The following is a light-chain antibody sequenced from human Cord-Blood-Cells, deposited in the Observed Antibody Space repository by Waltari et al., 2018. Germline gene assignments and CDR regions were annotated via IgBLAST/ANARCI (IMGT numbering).Light chain of an antibody. CDR2: DFR. CDR1: SSDVGGYNY. J-gene: IGLJ1*01. Sequence: QSALTQPASVSGSPGQSITISCTGTSSDVGGYNYVYWYQQHPGKAPKLMIYDFRNRPSGVSNRFSGSKSGNTASLTISGLQAEDEADYYCSSYTSSSTLEVFGTGTKVTVL. CDR3: SSYTSSSTLEV. V-gene: IGLV2-14*01.